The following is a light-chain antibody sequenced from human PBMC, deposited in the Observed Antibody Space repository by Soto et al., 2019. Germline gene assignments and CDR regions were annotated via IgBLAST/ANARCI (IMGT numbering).Light chain of an antibody. CDR3: QQYDSFPRT. V-gene: IGKV3-20*01. J-gene: IGKJ1*01. CDR1: QSVNNNF. CDR2: GAS. Sequence: EIVLTQSPGTLSLSPGERATLSCRASQSVNNNFLAWYQQKPGQAPRLLIYGASSRSTGIPDRFSGRGSGTDFTLTISRLEAGDFAMYYCQQYDSFPRTFGQGTKVEVK.